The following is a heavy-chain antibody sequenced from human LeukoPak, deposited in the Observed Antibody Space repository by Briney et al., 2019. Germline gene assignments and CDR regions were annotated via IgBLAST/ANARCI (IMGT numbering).Heavy chain of an antibody. CDR1: GDSIATSDHY. D-gene: IGHD6-19*01. CDR2: ISSSGIT. V-gene: IGHV4-30-4*01. CDR3: ARVSSGFYLGSFDY. Sequence: SETLSLTCSVSGDSIATSDHYWSWIRLSPGKAPEWIGYISSSGITYFTSSLKSRVSMSVDTSKNQISLRLTSVTVADTAVYYCARVSSGFYLGSFDYWGQGTLVTVSP. J-gene: IGHJ4*02.